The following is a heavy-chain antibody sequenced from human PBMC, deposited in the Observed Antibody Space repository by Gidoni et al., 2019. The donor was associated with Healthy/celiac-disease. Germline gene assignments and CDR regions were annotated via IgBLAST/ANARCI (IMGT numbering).Heavy chain of an antibody. CDR2: ISWDGGST. V-gene: IGHV3-43*01. Sequence: EVQLVESGGVVVQPGGSLSLSCADSGFTFDDYTMHWVRQAPGKGLEWVSLISWDGGSTYYADSVKGRFTISRDNSKNSLYLQMNSLRTEDTALYYCAKDTGDSSGYYDYWGQGTLVTVSS. CDR1: GFTFDDYT. D-gene: IGHD3-22*01. J-gene: IGHJ4*02. CDR3: AKDTGDSSGYYDY.